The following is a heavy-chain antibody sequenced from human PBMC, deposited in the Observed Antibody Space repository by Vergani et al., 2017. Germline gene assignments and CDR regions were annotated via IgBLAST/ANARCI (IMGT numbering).Heavy chain of an antibody. CDR1: GITFWKFG. CDR3: TKGSVYYHDSAGHGYDPYTGFDL. D-gene: IGHD5-12*01. V-gene: IGHV3-9*01. CDR2: ISWNSGAV. Sequence: EVDLVESGGGLAQPGGSLRLSCEASGITFWKFGMHWVRQGPGKGLEWVSGISWNSGAVDYADSVRGRFTISRDNAKNSLFLEMNSLKFEDTAVYFCTKGSVYYHDSAGHGYDPYTGFDLWGQGTLVGESS. J-gene: IGHJ3*01.